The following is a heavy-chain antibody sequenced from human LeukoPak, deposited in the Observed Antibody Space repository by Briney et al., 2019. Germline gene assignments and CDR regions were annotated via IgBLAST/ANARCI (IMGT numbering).Heavy chain of an antibody. CDR2: INPNSGGT. D-gene: IGHD5-18*01. Sequence: ASVKVSCKASGYTFTGYYMHWVRQAPGQGLEWMGLINPNSGGTNYAQKFQGRGTVTRDTSIAPASVGLGRVRSDDTAVYYCARREYSYCYHYWGQGTLVTVSS. CDR3: ARREYSYCYHY. V-gene: IGHV1-2*02. J-gene: IGHJ4*02. CDR1: GYTFTGYY.